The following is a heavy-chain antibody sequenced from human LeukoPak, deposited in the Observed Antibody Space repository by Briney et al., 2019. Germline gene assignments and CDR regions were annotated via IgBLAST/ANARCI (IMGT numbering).Heavy chain of an antibody. CDR2: IYYSGST. V-gene: IGHV4-59*12. CDR1: GGSISSYY. J-gene: IGHJ4*02. Sequence: SETLSLTCTVSGGSISSYYWSWIRQPPGKGLEWIGYIYYSGSTNYNPSLKSRVTISVDTSKNQFSLKLSSVTAADTAVYYCARVYDSSGYYLQDWGQGTLVTVSS. CDR3: ARVYDSSGYYLQD. D-gene: IGHD3-22*01.